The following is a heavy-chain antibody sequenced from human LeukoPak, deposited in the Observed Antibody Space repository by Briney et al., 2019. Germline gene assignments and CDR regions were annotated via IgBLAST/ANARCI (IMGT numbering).Heavy chain of an antibody. J-gene: IGHJ3*02. CDR3: ARRGYYYGSGSYYIDAFDI. CDR2: IYPGDSET. Sequence: GESLKISCKGSGYSFTSYWIGWVRQMPGKGLEGMGIIYPGDSETRFSPSFQGQVTISADKSISTAYLQWSSLKASDTAIYYCARRGYYYGSGSYYIDAFDIWGQGTMVTVSS. V-gene: IGHV5-51*01. D-gene: IGHD3-10*01. CDR1: GYSFTSYW.